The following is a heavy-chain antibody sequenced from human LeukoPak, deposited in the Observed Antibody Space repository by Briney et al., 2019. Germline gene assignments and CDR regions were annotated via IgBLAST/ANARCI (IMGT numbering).Heavy chain of an antibody. D-gene: IGHD6-6*01. J-gene: IGHJ4*02. CDR3: ARGGAARPDF. Sequence: GGSLRLSCAASGFSFSAYWMTWVRQAPGKGLEWVANINEGGGLKYYVDSVKGRFTISRDNTNNSLYLQMNSLRVEDTAVYYCARGGAARPDFWGQGTLVTVSS. CDR1: GFSFSAYW. CDR2: INEGGGLK. V-gene: IGHV3-7*01.